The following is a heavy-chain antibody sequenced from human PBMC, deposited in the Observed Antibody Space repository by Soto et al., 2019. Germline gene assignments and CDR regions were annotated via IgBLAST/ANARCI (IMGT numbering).Heavy chain of an antibody. CDR3: ARVSTSRGAFYFDY. V-gene: IGHV3-30-3*01. J-gene: IGHJ4*02. CDR2: MSSDGNNE. CDR1: GFTFSNFA. D-gene: IGHD3-16*01. Sequence: QVQLVESGGGVVQPGRSLRLSCAASGFTFSNFAVIWVRQAPGKGLEWVAVMSSDGNNEKHADSVKGRFTISRDNSKKTLYLQMNSLTSDDTAVYYCARVSTSRGAFYFDYWGQGTLVTVSS.